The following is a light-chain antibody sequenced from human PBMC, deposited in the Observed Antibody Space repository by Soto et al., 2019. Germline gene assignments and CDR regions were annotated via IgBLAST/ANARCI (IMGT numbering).Light chain of an antibody. V-gene: IGKV1-5*01. CDR2: EDS. CDR3: HQDSTYPWT. J-gene: IGKJ1*01. CDR1: HSISIW. Sequence: DIQMTQSPSTLSASVGDRVTITCRASHSISIWLAWYQQKPGKAPKVLIFEDSSLESGVPSRFSGSGSATEVTLTIISLQPDDFATDYCHQDSTYPWTFGQGTKVDIK.